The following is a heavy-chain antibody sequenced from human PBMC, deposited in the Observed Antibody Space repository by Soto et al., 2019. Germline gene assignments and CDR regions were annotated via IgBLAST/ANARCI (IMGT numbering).Heavy chain of an antibody. J-gene: IGHJ6*04. V-gene: IGHV1-18*01. D-gene: IGHD2-2*01. CDR2: ISAYNGNT. CDR3: AREGTCSSTSCPTYFSFGMDV. CDR1: GYTFASYG. Sequence: ASVKVSCKASGYTFASYGISWVRQAPGQGLEWMGWISAYNGNTNYAQKLQGRVTMTTDTFTRTAYMEVRSLRSDDTAVYYCAREGTCSSTSCPTYFSFGMDVSGKGTTVTVSS.